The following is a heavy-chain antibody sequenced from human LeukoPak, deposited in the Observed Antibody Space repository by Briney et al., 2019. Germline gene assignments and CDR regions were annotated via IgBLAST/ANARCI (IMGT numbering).Heavy chain of an antibody. CDR1: GGSISSSSYY. J-gene: IGHJ6*02. CDR3: ARGNPPRWPTAMRYYYYYGMDV. CDR2: IYYSGST. D-gene: IGHD2-2*01. Sequence: SETLSLTCTVSGGSISSSSYYWGWLRQPPGTGLEWIGSIYYSGSTYYNPSLKSRVTISVDTSKNQFSLKLSSVTAADTAVYYCARGNPPRWPTAMRYYYYYGMDVWGQGTTVTVSS. V-gene: IGHV4-39*01.